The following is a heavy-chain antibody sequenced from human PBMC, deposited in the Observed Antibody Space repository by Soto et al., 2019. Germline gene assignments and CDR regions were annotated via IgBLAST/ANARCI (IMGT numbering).Heavy chain of an antibody. CDR1: GGSISSYY. Sequence: KPSETLSLTCTVSGGSISSYYWSWIRQPPGKGLEWIGYIYYSGSTNYNPSLKSRVTISVDTSKNQFSLKLSSVTAADTAVYYCARAHGDYGARWTSHDYWGQGTLVTVSS. V-gene: IGHV4-59*01. CDR2: IYYSGST. J-gene: IGHJ4*02. CDR3: ARAHGDYGARWTSHDY. D-gene: IGHD4-17*01.